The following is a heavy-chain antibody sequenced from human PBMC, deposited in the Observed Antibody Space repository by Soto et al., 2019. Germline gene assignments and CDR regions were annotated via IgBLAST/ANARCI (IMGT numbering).Heavy chain of an antibody. J-gene: IGHJ6*02. CDR3: ARWQGRDYYYYYGMDV. CDR2: IYYSGST. V-gene: IGHV4-59*01. CDR1: GGSISSYY. Sequence: SETLSLTCTVSGGSISSYYWSWIRQPPGKGLEWIGYIYYSGSTNYNPSLKSRVTISVDTSKNQFSLKLSSVTAADTAVYYCARWQGRDYYYYYGMDVWGQGTTVTVSS.